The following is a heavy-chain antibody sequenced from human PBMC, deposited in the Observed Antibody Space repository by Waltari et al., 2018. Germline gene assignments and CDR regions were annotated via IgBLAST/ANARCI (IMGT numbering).Heavy chain of an antibody. CDR3: ARGSLIVVVTAITMVGGYFDY. D-gene: IGHD2-21*02. Sequence: QVQLQQWGAGLLKPSETLSLSCAVYGGSFHGYYWTWNPQPPGTGLEWIGEIHHSGSTNYNPSLKSRVTISVDTSKNQFSLKLSSVTAADTAVYYCARGSLIVVVTAITMVGGYFDYWGQGTLVTVSS. CDR2: IHHSGST. CDR1: GGSFHGYY. J-gene: IGHJ4*02. V-gene: IGHV4-34*01.